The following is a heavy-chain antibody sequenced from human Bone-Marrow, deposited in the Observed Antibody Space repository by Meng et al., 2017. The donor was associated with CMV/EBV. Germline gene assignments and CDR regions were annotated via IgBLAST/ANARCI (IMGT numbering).Heavy chain of an antibody. CDR3: ATGVADFEY. CDR1: GYTFTSYD. V-gene: IGHV1-8*01. D-gene: IGHD6-19*01. CDR2: MNPNSGNT. Sequence: QFQLVQSGAELKKPGASVKVSCKASGYTFTSYDINSVRQAAGQGLEWMGWMNPNSGNTDYAQKFQGRVTMTRNISKSTAYMDLSSLRSEDTAVYYCATGVADFEYWGQGTLVTVSS. J-gene: IGHJ4*02.